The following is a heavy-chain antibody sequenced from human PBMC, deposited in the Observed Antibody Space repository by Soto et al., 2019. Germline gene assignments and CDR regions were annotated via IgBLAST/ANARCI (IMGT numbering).Heavy chain of an antibody. CDR3: GRGGTTVATSGDH. D-gene: IGHD4-17*01. V-gene: IGHV3-48*02. Sequence: EVLLVESGGGLVQSGGSLRLSCAASTSTFSRYGMNWVRQAPGKGLEWISFISPSGVTIYYADAVRGRFTISRDNDKNSLFLHMNTLRDDDTAVYYGGRGGTTVATSGDHWGQGTLGTVSS. CDR2: ISPSGVTI. J-gene: IGHJ4*02. CDR1: TSTFSRYG.